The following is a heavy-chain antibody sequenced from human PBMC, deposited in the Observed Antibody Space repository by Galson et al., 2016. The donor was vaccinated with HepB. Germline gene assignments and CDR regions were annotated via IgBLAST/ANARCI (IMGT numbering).Heavy chain of an antibody. V-gene: IGHV4-38-2*01. J-gene: IGHJ4*02. CDR3: ARGSLWYDY. D-gene: IGHD6-13*01. CDR2: IYHSGST. CDR1: GYSISSGYQ. Sequence: AVSGYSISSGYQWGWIRQPPGKGLEWIGSIYHSGSTYYNPSLKSRVTISVDTSKNQFSLKLSSVTAADTAVYYCARGSLWYDYWGQGTLVTVSS.